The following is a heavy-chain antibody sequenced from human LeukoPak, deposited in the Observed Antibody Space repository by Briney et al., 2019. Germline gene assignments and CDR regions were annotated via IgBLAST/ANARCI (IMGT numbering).Heavy chain of an antibody. CDR1: GFNFINTW. V-gene: IGHV3-74*01. CDR3: ARVWSPPYTSSWPDYFDY. CDR2: IKNDGSGI. Sequence: GGSLRLSCAASGFNFINTWMHWVRQAPGKGLVWVARIKNDGSGIIYADSVKGRFTISRDNAKNSLYLQMNSLRAEDTAVYYCARVWSPPYTSSWPDYFDYWGQGTLVTVSS. J-gene: IGHJ4*02. D-gene: IGHD6-13*01.